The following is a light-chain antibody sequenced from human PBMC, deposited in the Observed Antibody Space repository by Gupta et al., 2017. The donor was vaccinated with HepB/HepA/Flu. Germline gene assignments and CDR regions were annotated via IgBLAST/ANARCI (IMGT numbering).Light chain of an antibody. CDR1: SLRSYY. CDR3: NSRDSSGNHLV. CDR2: GKN. Sequence: SSELTQDPAVFVALGQTVRITCQGDSLRSYYASWYQQKPGQAPVLVVYGKNNRPSGIPDRFSGSSSVNTASLTITGAQAEDEADYYCNSRDSSGNHLVFGGGTKLTVL. J-gene: IGLJ3*02. V-gene: IGLV3-19*01.